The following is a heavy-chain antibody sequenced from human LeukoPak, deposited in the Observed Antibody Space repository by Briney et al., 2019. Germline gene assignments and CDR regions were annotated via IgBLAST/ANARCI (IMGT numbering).Heavy chain of an antibody. Sequence: SETLSLTCTVSGGSITSNTYYWGWIRQAPGKGLKWIGSIYYSGSTYYTPSLKSRVTISADTSKNQLSLQLSSVTAADTAVYYCARQNKAFDYGDYLFDYWGQGTLVTVSS. CDR2: IYYSGST. V-gene: IGHV4-39*01. D-gene: IGHD4-17*01. J-gene: IGHJ4*02. CDR3: ARQNKAFDYGDYLFDY. CDR1: GGSITSNTYY.